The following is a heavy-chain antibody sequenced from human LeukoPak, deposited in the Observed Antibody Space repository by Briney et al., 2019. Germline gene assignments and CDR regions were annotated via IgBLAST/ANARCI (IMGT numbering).Heavy chain of an antibody. CDR1: GFSFSSYW. J-gene: IGHJ6*02. CDR2: INSDGSTT. D-gene: IGHD3-16*01. Sequence: PGGSLRLSCAASGFSFSSYWRHWVRQAPGTGLVWVSRINSDGSTTNYADSVKGRFTISRDNAMSTLYLQMNSLRAEDTAVYYCAREFGPHGMDGLGQGTTVTVSS. V-gene: IGHV3-74*01. CDR3: AREFGPHGMDG.